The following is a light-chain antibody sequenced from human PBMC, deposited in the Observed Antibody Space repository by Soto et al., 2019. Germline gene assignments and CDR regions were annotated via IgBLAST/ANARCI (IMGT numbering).Light chain of an antibody. CDR1: QSVSGN. CDR2: GAS. J-gene: IGKJ1*01. Sequence: EIVMAQSPATLSVSPGERATLSCRASQSVSGNLAWYQQKPCQAPRLLIYGASTRATGIPARFSGSGSGTEFTLTIRSLQSEDLAVDYCQQYNNWPPALGQGTKVEIK. CDR3: QQYNNWPPA. V-gene: IGKV3-15*01.